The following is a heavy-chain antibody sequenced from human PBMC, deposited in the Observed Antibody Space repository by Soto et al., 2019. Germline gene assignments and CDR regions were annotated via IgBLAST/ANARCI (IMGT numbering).Heavy chain of an antibody. Sequence: SVKVSCKASGFTFTASAVQWVRQARGQGLEWIGWIVLGSGNTNYAHKFQDRVTITRDKSTSTAYLELSSLRSEDTAMYYCATRLGNIGWYWLDSWGQGTQVTVS. CDR3: ATRLGNIGWYWLDS. V-gene: IGHV1-58*01. J-gene: IGHJ4*02. CDR2: IVLGSGNT. D-gene: IGHD2-15*01. CDR1: GFTFTASA.